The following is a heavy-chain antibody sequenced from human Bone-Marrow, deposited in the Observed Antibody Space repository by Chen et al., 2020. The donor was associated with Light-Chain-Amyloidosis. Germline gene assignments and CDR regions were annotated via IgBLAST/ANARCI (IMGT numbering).Heavy chain of an antibody. D-gene: IGHD6-13*01. V-gene: IGHV1-2*06. Sequence: QVQLVQSGAEVKEPGASVALSCKTSGYLFIGFYIHWIRQAPGEGLQWMGRIKPSSGATNYAQQFQGRITLSRDTSVNTACMELHNLTSDATAVYFCAREGGVAAPLDHWGQGTLVTVSA. CDR1: GYLFIGFY. J-gene: IGHJ4*02. CDR3: AREGGVAAPLDH. CDR2: IKPSSGAT.